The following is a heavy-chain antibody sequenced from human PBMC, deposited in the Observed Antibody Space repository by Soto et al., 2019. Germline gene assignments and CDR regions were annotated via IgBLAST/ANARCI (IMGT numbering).Heavy chain of an antibody. CDR1: GFTFSSYS. V-gene: IGHV3-48*02. D-gene: IGHD6-19*01. J-gene: IGHJ4*02. CDR3: ARDRGYSSGGLQDIDY. CDR2: ISSSSSTI. Sequence: EVQLVESGGGLVQPGGSLRLSCAASGFTFSSYSMNWVRQAPGKGLEWVSYISSSSSTIYYADSVKGRFTISRDNAKNSLYLQMNSLRDEDTAVYYCARDRGYSSGGLQDIDYWGQGTLVTVSS.